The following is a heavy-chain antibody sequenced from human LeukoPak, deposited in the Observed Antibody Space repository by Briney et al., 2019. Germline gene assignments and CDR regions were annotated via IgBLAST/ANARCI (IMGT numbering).Heavy chain of an antibody. J-gene: IGHJ4*02. Sequence: SVRVSCKAPGGTYSSYAISWVRQAPGQGLEWMGRIIPILGIANYAQKFQGRVTITADKSTSTAYMELSSLRSEDTAVYYCARGLSLDYDSSGYYDYWGQGTLVTVSS. D-gene: IGHD3-22*01. CDR2: IIPILGIA. V-gene: IGHV1-69*04. CDR1: GGTYSSYA. CDR3: ARGLSLDYDSSGYYDY.